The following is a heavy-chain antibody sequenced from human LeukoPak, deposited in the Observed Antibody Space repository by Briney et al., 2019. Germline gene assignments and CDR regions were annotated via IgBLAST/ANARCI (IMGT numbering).Heavy chain of an antibody. Sequence: GGSLRLSCAASGFTFSSYGMSWVRQAPGKGLEWVSAISGSGGSTYYADSVKGRFTISRDNSKNTLYLQMGSLRAEDMAVYYCARGVAVAGPTDYWGQGTLVTVSS. CDR1: GFTFSSYG. V-gene: IGHV3-23*01. CDR3: ARGVAVAGPTDY. CDR2: ISGSGGST. D-gene: IGHD6-19*01. J-gene: IGHJ4*02.